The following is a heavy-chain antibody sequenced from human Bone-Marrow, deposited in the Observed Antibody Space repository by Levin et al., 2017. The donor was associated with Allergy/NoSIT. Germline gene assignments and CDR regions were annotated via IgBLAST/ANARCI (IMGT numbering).Heavy chain of an antibody. CDR3: ARDMNYYDGTSYYDVFDV. D-gene: IGHD3-22*01. V-gene: IGHV3-7*01. CDR1: GFTFRNYW. CDR2: IRGDGSVT. J-gene: IGHJ3*01. Sequence: GESLKISCAASGFTFRNYWMIWLRQAPGKGLEWVANIRGDGSVTHYVDSVKGRFTISRDNRNNSLYLQMSSLRAEDTAMYYCARDMNYYDGTSYYDVFDVWGQGTMVTVSS.